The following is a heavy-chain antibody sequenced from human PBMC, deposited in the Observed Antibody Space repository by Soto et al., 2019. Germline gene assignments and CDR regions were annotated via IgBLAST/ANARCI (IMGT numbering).Heavy chain of an antibody. Sequence: GGSLRLSCAASGFTCNRYAMNWVRQAPGKGLEWVSSISGSGGSTYYADSVKGRFTISRDNSKNTLFLQMNSLRAEDTAIYYCAKNPGGYDYIWGSYPPRGYFDYWGQGALVTVSS. V-gene: IGHV3-23*01. D-gene: IGHD3-16*02. J-gene: IGHJ4*02. CDR1: GFTCNRYA. CDR2: ISGSGGST. CDR3: AKNPGGYDYIWGSYPPRGYFDY.